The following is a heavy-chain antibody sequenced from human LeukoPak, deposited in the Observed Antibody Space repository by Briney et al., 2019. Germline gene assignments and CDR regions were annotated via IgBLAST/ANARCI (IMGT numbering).Heavy chain of an antibody. CDR1: GFTFSSYS. J-gene: IGHJ4*02. Sequence: PGGSLRLSCAASGFTFSSYSMNWVRQAPGKGLEWVSSISSSSSYIYYADSVKGRFTISRDNAKNSLYLQMNSLRAEDTAVYYCARRLQQQLDSYYFDYWGQGTLVTVSS. CDR2: ISSSSSYI. V-gene: IGHV3-21*01. CDR3: ARRLQQQLDSYYFDY. D-gene: IGHD6-13*01.